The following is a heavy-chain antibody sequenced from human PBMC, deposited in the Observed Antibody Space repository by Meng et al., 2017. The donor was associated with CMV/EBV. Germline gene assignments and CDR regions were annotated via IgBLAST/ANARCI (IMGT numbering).Heavy chain of an antibody. J-gene: IGHJ4*02. V-gene: IGHV1-2*02. CDR2: MNPNSGGT. CDR3: ARVLRQQLVPGYFDY. CDR1: GYTFTSYD. D-gene: IGHD6-13*01. Sequence: ASVKVSCKASGYTFTSYDINWVRQATGQGLEWMGWMNPNSGGTNYAQKFQGRVTMTRDTSISTAYMELSRLRSDDTAVYYCARVLRQQLVPGYFDYWGQGTLVTVSS.